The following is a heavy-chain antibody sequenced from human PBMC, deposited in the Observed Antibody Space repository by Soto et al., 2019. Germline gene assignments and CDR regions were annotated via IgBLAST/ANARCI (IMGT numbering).Heavy chain of an antibody. Sequence: GASVKVSCKASGYTFTGYYMHWVRQAPGQGLEWMGWINPNSGGTNYAQKFQGRVTMTRDTSISTAYMELSRLRSDDTAVYYCARDPPRIAVAGTIRVKAFDIWGQGTMVTVSS. CDR2: INPNSGGT. D-gene: IGHD6-19*01. CDR1: GYTFTGYY. J-gene: IGHJ3*02. CDR3: ARDPPRIAVAGTIRVKAFDI. V-gene: IGHV1-2*02.